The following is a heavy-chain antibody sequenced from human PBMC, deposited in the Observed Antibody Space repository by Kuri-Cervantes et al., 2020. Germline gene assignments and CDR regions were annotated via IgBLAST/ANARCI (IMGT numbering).Heavy chain of an antibody. J-gene: IGHJ4*02. V-gene: IGHV4-4*02. D-gene: IGHD3-16*02. CDR3: AIYRIGAGGRGY. CDR1: GGSISSSNW. CDR2: INHSGST. Sequence: SETLSLTCAVSGGSISSSNWWSWVRQPPGKGLEWIGEINHSGSTNYNPSLKSRVTISVDTSKNQFSLRLTSMTAADTAVYYCAIYRIGAGGRGYWGQGSLVTVSS.